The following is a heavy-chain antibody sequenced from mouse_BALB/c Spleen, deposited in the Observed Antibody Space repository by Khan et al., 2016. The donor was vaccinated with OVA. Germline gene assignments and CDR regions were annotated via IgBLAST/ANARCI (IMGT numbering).Heavy chain of an antibody. V-gene: IGHV5-6*01. Sequence: EVELVESGGDLMKPGGSLKLSCTASGFTFSTYGMSWVRQTPDKRLEWVATINSDGYYTYYPNSVQGRFTIPRNNAKNTLYLQMSSLKSEEKAMYYCASHLTGSFAYWGQGTLVTVSA. CDR1: GFTFSTYG. CDR3: ASHLTGSFAY. CDR2: INSDGYYT. J-gene: IGHJ3*01. D-gene: IGHD4-1*01.